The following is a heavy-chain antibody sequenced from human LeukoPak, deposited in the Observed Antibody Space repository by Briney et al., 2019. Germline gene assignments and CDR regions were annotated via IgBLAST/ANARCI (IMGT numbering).Heavy chain of an antibody. Sequence: SETLSLTCTVSGGSISSYYWSWIRQPPGKGLEWIGDIYSSGSTNYNPSLKSRVTISVDTSKNQVSLKLSSVTAADTAMYYCASERIAVAGRPFDYWGQGTLVTVSS. CDR1: GGSISSYY. J-gene: IGHJ4*02. CDR3: ASERIAVAGRPFDY. V-gene: IGHV4-59*01. D-gene: IGHD6-19*01. CDR2: IYSSGST.